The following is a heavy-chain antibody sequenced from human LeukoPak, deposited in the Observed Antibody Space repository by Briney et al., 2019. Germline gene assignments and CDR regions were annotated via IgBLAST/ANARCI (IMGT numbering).Heavy chain of an antibody. CDR1: GGSISSSSYY. CDR3: ARLWSGYRPPDF. D-gene: IGHD3-3*01. J-gene: IGHJ4*02. V-gene: IGHV4-39*01. CDR2: IYYSGSS. Sequence: SETLSLTCTVSGGSISSSSYYWGFIRQPPGKGLEWIGSIYYSGSSYYNPSLRSRVTISVDTSKMQFSLRLSSVTAADMAVYYCARLWSGYRPPDFWGQGTLVTVSS.